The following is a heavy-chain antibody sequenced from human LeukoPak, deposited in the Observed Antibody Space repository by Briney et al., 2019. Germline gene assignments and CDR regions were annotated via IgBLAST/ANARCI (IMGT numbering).Heavy chain of an antibody. V-gene: IGHV3-53*01. CDR2: IYSGGST. J-gene: IGHJ6*03. D-gene: IGHD6-19*01. Sequence: GGSLRLSCAASGFTVSSNYMSWVRQAPGQGLEWVSVIYSGGSTYYADSVKGRFTISRDNSKNTLYLQMSSLRAEDTAVYYCARDGYSSGWLLYMDVWGKGTTVTVSS. CDR1: GFTVSSNY. CDR3: ARDGYSSGWLLYMDV.